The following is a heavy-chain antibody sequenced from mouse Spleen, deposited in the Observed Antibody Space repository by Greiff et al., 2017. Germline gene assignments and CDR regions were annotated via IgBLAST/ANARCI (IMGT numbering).Heavy chain of an antibody. Sequence: EVKLVESGPELVKPGASVKISCKASGYTFTDYYMNWVKQSHGKSLEWIGDINPNNGGTSYNQKFKGKATLTVDKSSSTAYMELRSLTSEDSAVYYCAINGDYFDYWGQGTTLTVSS. J-gene: IGHJ2*01. V-gene: IGHV1-26*01. D-gene: IGHD1-1*02. CDR1: GYTFTDYY. CDR3: AINGDYFDY. CDR2: INPNNGGT.